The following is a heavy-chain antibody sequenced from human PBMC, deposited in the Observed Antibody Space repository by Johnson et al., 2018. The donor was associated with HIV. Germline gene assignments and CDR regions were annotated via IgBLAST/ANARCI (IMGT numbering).Heavy chain of an antibody. CDR1: GFTFNSYA. CDR3: ARDADKWELRPGAFDI. CDR2: ISYDGSNK. J-gene: IGHJ3*02. Sequence: QVQLVESGGGVVRPGGSLRLSCAASGFTFNSYALHWVRQAPGKGLEWVAIISYDGSNKYYADTVKGRFTLSRDNSKNTLYLQMNSLGAEDTAVYYCARDADKWELRPGAFDIWGQVTMVTVSS. D-gene: IGHD1-26*01. V-gene: IGHV3-30*04.